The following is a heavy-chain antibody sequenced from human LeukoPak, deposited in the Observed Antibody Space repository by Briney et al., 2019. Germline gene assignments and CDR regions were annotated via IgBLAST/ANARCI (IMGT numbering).Heavy chain of an antibody. J-gene: IGHJ5*02. D-gene: IGHD3-16*01. CDR3: ARHIRLGGWFGP. V-gene: IGHV4-59*08. CDR2: IYYNGDT. Sequence: GSLRLSCAASGFTFDDYAMHWIRQPPGKGLEWIGYIYYNGDTNYNPSVKSRVTISLDKSKNYFSLKLTSVTAADTAIYYCARHIRLGGWFGPWGQGTLVTVSS. CDR1: GFTFDDYA.